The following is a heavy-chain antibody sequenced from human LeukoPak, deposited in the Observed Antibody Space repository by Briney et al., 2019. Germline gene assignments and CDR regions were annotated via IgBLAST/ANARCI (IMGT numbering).Heavy chain of an antibody. J-gene: IGHJ4*02. V-gene: IGHV1-69*04. CDR1: GGTFSSYA. CDR3: AREPRTDYGDWPNFDY. CDR2: IIPILGIA. D-gene: IGHD4-17*01. Sequence: SVKVSCKASGGTFSSYAISWVRQAPGQGLEWMGRIIPILGIANYAQKFQGRVTITADKSTSTAYMELSSLRSEDTAVYYCAREPRTDYGDWPNFDYWGQGTLVTVSS.